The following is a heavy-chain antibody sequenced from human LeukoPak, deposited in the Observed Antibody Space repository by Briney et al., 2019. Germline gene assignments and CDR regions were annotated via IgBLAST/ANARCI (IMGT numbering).Heavy chain of an antibody. D-gene: IGHD6-19*01. CDR3: ARPRYSSGWCFDY. Sequence: AESLKISCKGSGYSFTSYWIGWVRQMPGKGLEWMGIIYHGDSDTRYSPSFQGQVTISADKSISTAYLQWSSLKASDTAMYYCARPRYSSGWCFDYWGQGTLVTVSS. CDR1: GYSFTSYW. J-gene: IGHJ4*02. V-gene: IGHV5-51*01. CDR2: IYHGDSDT.